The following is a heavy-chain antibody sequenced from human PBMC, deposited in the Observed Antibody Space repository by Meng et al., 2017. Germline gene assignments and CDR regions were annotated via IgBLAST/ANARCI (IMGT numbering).Heavy chain of an antibody. V-gene: IGHV4-61*08. CDR2: IYYSGST. D-gene: IGHD3-22*01. J-gene: IGHJ3*02. Sequence: GSLRLSCTVSGGSISSGGYYWSWIRQPPGKGLEWIGYIYYSGSTNYNPSLKSRVTISVDTSKNQFSLKLSSVTAADTAVYYCARSGHDYYDSSGYFFIDAFDIWGQGTMVTVSS. CDR3: ARSGHDYYDSSGYFFIDAFDI. CDR1: GGSISSGGYY.